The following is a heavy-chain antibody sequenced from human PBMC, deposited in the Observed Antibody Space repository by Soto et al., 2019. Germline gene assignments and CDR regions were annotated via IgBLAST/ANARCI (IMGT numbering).Heavy chain of an antibody. V-gene: IGHV3-13*01. CDR2: IGTAGDT. J-gene: IGHJ6*03. Sequence: GGSLRLSCAASGFTFSSYDMHWVRQATGKGLEWVSAIGTAGDTYYPGSVKGRFTISRENAKNSLYLQMNSLRAGDTAVYYCARTFKNGDYVYYMDVWGKGTTVTAP. CDR1: GFTFSSYD. D-gene: IGHD4-17*01. CDR3: ARTFKNGDYVYYMDV.